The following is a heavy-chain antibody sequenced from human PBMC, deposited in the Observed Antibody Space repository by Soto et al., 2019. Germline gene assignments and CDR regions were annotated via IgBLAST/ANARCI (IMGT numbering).Heavy chain of an antibody. J-gene: IGHJ4*02. D-gene: IGHD6-13*01. CDR1: GFTFSSYW. CDR3: ARGSYSIIAPALFDY. V-gene: IGHV3-7*01. Sequence: EVQLVESGGGLVQPGGSLRLSCAASGFTFSSYWMSWVRQAPGKGLEWVANIKQDGSEKYYVDSVKGRFTISRDNAKNSLYLQMNSLRAEDTAVYYCARGSYSIIAPALFDYWGQGTLVTVSS. CDR2: IKQDGSEK.